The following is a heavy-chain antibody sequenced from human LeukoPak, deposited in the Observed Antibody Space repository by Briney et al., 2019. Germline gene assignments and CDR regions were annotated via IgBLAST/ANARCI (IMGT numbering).Heavy chain of an antibody. Sequence: PSETLSLTCTVSGGSISSYYWSWIRQPPGKGLEWIGYIYYSGSTYYNPSLKSRVTISVDTSKIQFSLQLSSVTAADTAVYYCARVWGDRFDPWGQGTLVTVSS. V-gene: IGHV4-59*01. CDR2: IYYSGST. J-gene: IGHJ5*02. CDR1: GGSISSYY. D-gene: IGHD3-16*01. CDR3: ARVWGDRFDP.